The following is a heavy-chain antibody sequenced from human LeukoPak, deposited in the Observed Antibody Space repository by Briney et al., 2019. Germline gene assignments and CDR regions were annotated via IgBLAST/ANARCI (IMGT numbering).Heavy chain of an antibody. V-gene: IGHV4-34*01. D-gene: IGHD2/OR15-2a*01. Sequence: PSETLSLTCAVYGGSFSGYYWSWIRQPPGKGLEWIGEINHSGSTNYNPSLKSRVTISVDTSKNQFSLKLSSVTAADTAVYYCARGLFVGKAFLYWGQGTLVTVSS. J-gene: IGHJ4*02. CDR1: GGSFSGYY. CDR3: ARGLFVGKAFLY. CDR2: INHSGST.